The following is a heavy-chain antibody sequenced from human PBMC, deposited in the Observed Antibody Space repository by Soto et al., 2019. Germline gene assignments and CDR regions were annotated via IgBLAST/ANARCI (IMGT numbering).Heavy chain of an antibody. CDR3: ARVTKRPMYYFDY. D-gene: IGHD6-25*01. V-gene: IGHV4-61*01. CDR2: IYYSGST. CDR1: GGSVSSGSYY. Sequence: PSETLSLPSTVSGGSVSSGSYYWSCIRQPPGKEREWIGYIYYSGSTNYHPSHKSRVTISVDTSKNQFSLKLSSVTAADTAVYYCARVTKRPMYYFDYWGQGTLVTVAS. J-gene: IGHJ4*02.